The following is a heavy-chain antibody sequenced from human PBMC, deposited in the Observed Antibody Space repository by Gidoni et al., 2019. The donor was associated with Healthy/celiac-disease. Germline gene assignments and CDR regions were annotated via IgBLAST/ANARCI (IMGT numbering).Heavy chain of an antibody. Sequence: EVQLVESGGGLIQPGGSLRLSCAASGFTVSSNYMSGVRQAPGKGLEWVLVIYSGGSTYYADSVKGRFTISRDNSKNTLYLQMNSLRAEDTAVYYCARGSLVYYYDSSGYSLWGQGTLVTVSS. CDR2: IYSGGST. CDR1: GFTVSSNY. J-gene: IGHJ4*02. CDR3: ARGSLVYYYDSSGYSL. D-gene: IGHD3-22*01. V-gene: IGHV3-53*01.